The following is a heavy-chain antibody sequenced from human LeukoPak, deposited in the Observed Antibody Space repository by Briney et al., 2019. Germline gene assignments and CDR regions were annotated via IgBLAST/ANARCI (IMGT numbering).Heavy chain of an antibody. CDR1: GFTLSSYA. J-gene: IGHJ4*02. Sequence: GGSLRLSCVASGFTLSSYAMHWVRQAPGKGLEWVAVISYDGSNRYYADSVKGRFTISRDNSKNTLYLQMNSLRAEDTAVYYCARVRARGIIIMSSAFDYWGQGTLVTVSS. CDR2: ISYDGSNR. V-gene: IGHV3-30*04. CDR3: ARVRARGIIIMSSAFDY. D-gene: IGHD3-10*01.